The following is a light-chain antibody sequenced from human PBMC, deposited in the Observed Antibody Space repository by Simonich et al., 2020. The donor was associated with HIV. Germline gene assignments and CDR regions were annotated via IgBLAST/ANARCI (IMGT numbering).Light chain of an antibody. CDR3: QQYYGAPVT. Sequence: DIVMTQSPDSLAVSLGERATINCKSSRSVLSSSNNENFLAWYQQKPGQPPKLLFYWASTRESGVPDRFSGSGSGTDFTLTISSLQAEDVAVYYCQQYYGAPVTFGPGTKVDIK. CDR2: WAS. J-gene: IGKJ3*01. V-gene: IGKV4-1*01. CDR1: RSVLSSSNNENF.